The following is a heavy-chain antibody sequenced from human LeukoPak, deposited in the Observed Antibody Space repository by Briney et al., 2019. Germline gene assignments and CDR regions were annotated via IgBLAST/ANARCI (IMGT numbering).Heavy chain of an antibody. CDR3: ARAYGSGSLYYFDY. V-gene: IGHV4-39*01. CDR2: IYYTGST. J-gene: IGHJ4*02. Sequence: PSETLSLTCTVSGGSISTSSYFWGWIRHPPGKGLEWFGSIYYTGSTYYNPSLKSRVTISVDTSKNQFSLKLTSVTAADTAVYYCARAYGSGSLYYFDYWGQGTLVTVSS. D-gene: IGHD3-10*01. CDR1: GGSISTSSYF.